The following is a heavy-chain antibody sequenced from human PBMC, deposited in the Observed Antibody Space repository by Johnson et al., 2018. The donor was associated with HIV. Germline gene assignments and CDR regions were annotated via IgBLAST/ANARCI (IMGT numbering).Heavy chain of an antibody. CDR1: GFTFSSYG. CDR2: ISYDGSNK. Sequence: QMLLVESGGGVVQPGRSLRLSCAASGFTFSSYGMHWVRQAPGKGLEWVAVISYDGSNKYDADSVKGRFTISRDNSKNKLYLQMNSLRVEDTAVYYCARDAAKLEEDDAFDIWGQVTMVTVSS. V-gene: IGHV3-30*19. J-gene: IGHJ3*02. D-gene: IGHD1-1*01. CDR3: ARDAAKLEEDDAFDI.